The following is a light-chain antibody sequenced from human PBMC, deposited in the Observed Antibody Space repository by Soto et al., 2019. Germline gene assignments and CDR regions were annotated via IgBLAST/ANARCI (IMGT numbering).Light chain of an antibody. CDR3: QSFDSSLNGWV. J-gene: IGLJ3*02. CDR2: GNT. Sequence: QSVLTQPPSVSGAPGQRVTISCTGSSSNIGEGHDVHWYQQVPGTAPKLLVSGNTNRPSGVPDRFSGSNSGTSASLAITGLQAEDEADYYCQSFDSSLNGWVFGGGTKLTVL. V-gene: IGLV1-40*01. CDR1: SSNIGEGHD.